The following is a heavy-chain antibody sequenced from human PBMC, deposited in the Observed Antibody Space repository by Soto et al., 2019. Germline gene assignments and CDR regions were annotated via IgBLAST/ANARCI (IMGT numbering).Heavy chain of an antibody. J-gene: IGHJ4*02. CDR1: GFTFSSYS. V-gene: IGHV3-21*01. D-gene: IGHD5-18*01. CDR2: ISSSSSYI. CDR3: ARDRFSRGIQLWFDY. Sequence: GGSLRLSCAASGFTFSSYSMNWVRQAPGKGLEWVSSISSSSSYIYYADSVKGRFTISRDNAKNSLYLQMNSLRAEDTAVYYCARDRFSRGIQLWFDYWGQGTLVTVSS.